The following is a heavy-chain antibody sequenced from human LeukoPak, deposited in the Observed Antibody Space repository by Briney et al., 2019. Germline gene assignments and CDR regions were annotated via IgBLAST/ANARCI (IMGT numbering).Heavy chain of an antibody. CDR3: ARVPQLLWFGEGGYYFDY. Sequence: ASVKVSCKASGYTFTSYGISWVRQAPGQGLEWMGWISAYNGNTNYAQKLQGRVTMTTDTSTSTAYMELRSLRSDDTAVYYCARVPQLLWFGEGGYYFDYWGQGTLVTVSS. J-gene: IGHJ4*02. CDR2: ISAYNGNT. CDR1: GYTFTSYG. V-gene: IGHV1-18*01. D-gene: IGHD3-10*01.